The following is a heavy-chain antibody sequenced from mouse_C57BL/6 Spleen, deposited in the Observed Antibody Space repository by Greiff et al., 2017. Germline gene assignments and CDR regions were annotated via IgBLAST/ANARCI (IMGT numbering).Heavy chain of an antibody. Sequence: VQLQQSGPELVQPGASVKISCKASGYSFTDYNMNWVKQSNGKSLEWIGVINPNYGTTSYNQKFKGKATLTVDQSSSTAYMQLNSLTSEDSAVYYCASYYYGSSSYYFDYWGQGTTLTVSS. CDR3: ASYYYGSSSYYFDY. CDR1: GYSFTDYN. D-gene: IGHD1-1*01. V-gene: IGHV1-39*01. CDR2: INPNYGTT. J-gene: IGHJ2*01.